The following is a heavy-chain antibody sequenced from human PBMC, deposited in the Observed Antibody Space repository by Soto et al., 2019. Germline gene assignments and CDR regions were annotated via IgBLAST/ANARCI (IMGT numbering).Heavy chain of an antibody. J-gene: IGHJ4*02. CDR1: GFTVSSNY. CDR3: AREITSTGWYVDY. Sequence: PGGSLRLSCAASGFTVSSNYMSWVRQAPGKGLEWVSVIYSGGSTYYADSVKGRFTISRDNSKNTLYLQMNSLRAEDTAVYYCAREITSTGWYVDYWGRGALVTVSS. CDR2: IYSGGST. V-gene: IGHV3-53*01. D-gene: IGHD2-2*01.